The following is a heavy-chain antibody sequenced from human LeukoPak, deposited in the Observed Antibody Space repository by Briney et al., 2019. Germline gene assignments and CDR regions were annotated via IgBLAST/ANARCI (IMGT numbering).Heavy chain of an antibody. D-gene: IGHD3-10*01. Sequence: ASVKVSCKASGYTFTSYGISWVRQAPGQGLEWMGWISAYNGNTNYAQKLQGRVTMTTDTSTSTVYMELSSLRSEDTAVYYCARERWGSGSYYFDYWGQGTLVTVSS. J-gene: IGHJ4*02. V-gene: IGHV1-18*01. CDR2: ISAYNGNT. CDR1: GYTFTSYG. CDR3: ARERWGSGSYYFDY.